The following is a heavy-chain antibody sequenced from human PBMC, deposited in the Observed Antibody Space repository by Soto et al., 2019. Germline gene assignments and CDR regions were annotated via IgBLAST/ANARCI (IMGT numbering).Heavy chain of an antibody. D-gene: IGHD6-13*01. CDR2: ILYDRPNS. J-gene: IGHJ5*02. CDR3: AKDGDSSSWGLNWFDP. CDR1: GGIFSNYG. V-gene: IGHV3-30*02. Sequence: VGSLRLSCAASGGIFSNYGMHWVRQAPGKGLEWVAIILYDRPNSYYADSVEGRFTISRDNSKNTLYLQMNSLRAEDTAVYYCAKDGDSSSWGLNWFDPWGQGTLVTVSS.